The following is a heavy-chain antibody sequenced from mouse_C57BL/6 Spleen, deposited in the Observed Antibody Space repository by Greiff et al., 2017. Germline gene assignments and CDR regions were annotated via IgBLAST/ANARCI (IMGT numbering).Heavy chain of an antibody. V-gene: IGHV1-80*01. CDR3: ASGGNHPYWYFDV. CDR1: GYAFSSYW. CDR2: IYPGDGDT. Sequence: QVQLQQSGAELVKPGASVKISCKASGYAFSSYWMNWVKQRPGQGLEWIGQIYPGDGDTNYNGKFKGKATLTADKSSSTAYMQLSSLTSEDSAVYYCASGGNHPYWYFDVWGTGTTVTVAS. D-gene: IGHD2-1*01. J-gene: IGHJ1*03.